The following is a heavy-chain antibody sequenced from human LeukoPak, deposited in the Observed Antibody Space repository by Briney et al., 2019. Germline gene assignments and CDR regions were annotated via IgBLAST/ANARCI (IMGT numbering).Heavy chain of an antibody. CDR1: GGSISSYY. Sequence: PSETLSLTCTVSGGSISSYYWSWIRQPPGKGLEWIGYIYYSGSTNYNPSLKSRVTISVDTSKNQFSLKLSSVTAADTALYYCARETEKQWQYWGQGTVVTVSS. CDR3: ARETEKQWQY. J-gene: IGHJ4*03. D-gene: IGHD6-19*01. CDR2: IYYSGST. V-gene: IGHV4-59*12.